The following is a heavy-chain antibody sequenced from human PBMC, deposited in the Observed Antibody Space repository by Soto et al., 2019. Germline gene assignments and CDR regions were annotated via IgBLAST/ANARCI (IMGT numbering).Heavy chain of an antibody. CDR3: ARDDSFGVVMSRKKDAFDI. CDR2: ISSSSSYI. D-gene: IGHD3-3*01. V-gene: IGHV3-21*01. J-gene: IGHJ3*02. Sequence: EVQLVESGGGLVKPGGSLRLSCAASGFTFSSYSMNWVRQAPGKGLEWVSSISSSSSYIYYADSVKGRFTISRDNAKNSLYLQMNSLRAEDTAVYYCARDDSFGVVMSRKKDAFDIWGQGTMVTVSS. CDR1: GFTFSSYS.